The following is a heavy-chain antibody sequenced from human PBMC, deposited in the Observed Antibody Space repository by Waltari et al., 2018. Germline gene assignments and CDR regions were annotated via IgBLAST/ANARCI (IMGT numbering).Heavy chain of an antibody. D-gene: IGHD1-26*01. V-gene: IGHV4-31*03. Sequence: QVQLQESGPGLVKPSQTLSLTCTVSGGSISSGGYYWSWIRQHPGKGLEWIGYIYYSGSTYYNPSLKSRVTISVDTSKIEFTLKLSAVTAADTAVYYCARDKGVGHRYYHYYMDVWGKGTTVIVSS. CDR1: GGSISSGGYY. CDR3: ARDKGVGHRYYHYYMDV. CDR2: IYYSGST. J-gene: IGHJ6*03.